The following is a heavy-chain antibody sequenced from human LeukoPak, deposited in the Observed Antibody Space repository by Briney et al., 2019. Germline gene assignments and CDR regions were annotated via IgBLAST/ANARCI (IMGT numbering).Heavy chain of an antibody. V-gene: IGHV4-59*01. CDR3: AREGKNGRDFDY. CDR1: GGSISSYY. Sequence: PSETLSLTCTVSGGSISSYYWSWIRQPPGKGLEWIGYIYYSGSTNYNPSLKSRVTISVDTSKNQFSLKLSSVTAADTAVYYCAREGKNGRDFDYWGQGTLVTASS. D-gene: IGHD3-10*02. J-gene: IGHJ4*02. CDR2: IYYSGST.